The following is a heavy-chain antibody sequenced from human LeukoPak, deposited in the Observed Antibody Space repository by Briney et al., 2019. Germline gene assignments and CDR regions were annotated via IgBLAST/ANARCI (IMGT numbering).Heavy chain of an antibody. CDR1: GFTFDNHA. CDR3: AKMAIAKGATQGRGFLQFDL. CDR2: ITGTGFDT. J-gene: IGHJ5*02. D-gene: IGHD2-21*01. Sequence: QTGGSLRLSCAASGFTFDNHAMTWVRQAPGKGLEWVSLITGTGFDTYTANSVKGRFITSRDNSKNSLYLRLNSLRPEDTAMYYCAKMAIAKGATQGRGFLQFDLWGQGTLVTVSS. V-gene: IGHV3-23*01.